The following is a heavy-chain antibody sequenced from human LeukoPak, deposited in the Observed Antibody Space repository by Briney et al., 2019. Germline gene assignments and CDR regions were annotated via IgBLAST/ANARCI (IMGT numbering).Heavy chain of an antibody. CDR3: ARDRSPGNFDY. J-gene: IGHJ4*02. CDR1: GFTFSSYA. CDR2: ISYDGSNK. Sequence: GGSLRLSCAASGFTFSSYAMHWVRQAPGKGLEWVAVISYDGSNKYYADSVKGRFTISRDNSKNTLYLQMNSLRAEDTAVYYCARDRSPGNFDYWGQGTLVTVSS. V-gene: IGHV3-30*04. D-gene: IGHD3-10*01.